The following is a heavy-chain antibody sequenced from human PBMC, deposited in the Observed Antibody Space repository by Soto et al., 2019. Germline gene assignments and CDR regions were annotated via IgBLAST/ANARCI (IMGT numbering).Heavy chain of an antibody. J-gene: IGHJ3*02. CDR1: GFTFSSYG. Sequence: GGSLRLSCAASGFTFSSYGMHWVRQAPGKGLEWVAVIWYDGSNKYYADSVKGRFTISRDNSKNTLYLQMNSLRAEDTAVYYCASGGGYCSSTSCQYPQSGDAFDIWGQGTMVTVSS. D-gene: IGHD2-2*01. CDR2: IWYDGSNK. CDR3: ASGGGYCSSTSCQYPQSGDAFDI. V-gene: IGHV3-33*01.